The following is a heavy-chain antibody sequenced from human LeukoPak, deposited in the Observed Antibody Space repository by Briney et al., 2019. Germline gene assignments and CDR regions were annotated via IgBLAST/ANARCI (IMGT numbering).Heavy chain of an antibody. CDR1: GFTFSSYG. CDR2: IRYDGSNK. J-gene: IGHJ6*03. V-gene: IGHV3-30*02. CDR3: ARDQKYRSRKNYFYYMDV. Sequence: PGGSLRLSCAASGFTFSSYGMHWVRQAPGKGLEWVAFIRYDGSNKYYADSVKGRFTISRDNSKNTLYLQMNSLRAEDTAVYYCARDQKYRSRKNYFYYMDVWGKGTTVTVSS. D-gene: IGHD6-6*01.